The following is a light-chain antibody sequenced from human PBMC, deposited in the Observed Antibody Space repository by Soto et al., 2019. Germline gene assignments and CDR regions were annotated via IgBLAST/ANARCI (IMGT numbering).Light chain of an antibody. CDR2: DTS. CDR3: QRYNNWPLT. V-gene: IGKV3-15*01. J-gene: IGKJ4*01. CDR1: QNVHSN. Sequence: EVVMTQSPATLSVSPGDGATLSCRASQNVHSNLAWYQQKPGQAPRLLIYDTSTRATDIPFRFSGGGSGTEFTLTISSLQSEDFAVYYCQRYNNWPLTFGGGTKVEIK.